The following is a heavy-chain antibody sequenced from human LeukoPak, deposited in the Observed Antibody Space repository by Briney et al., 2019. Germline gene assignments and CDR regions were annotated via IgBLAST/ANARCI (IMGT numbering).Heavy chain of an antibody. CDR1: GFTFSDYS. D-gene: IGHD2-8*02. CDR2: ISGSGRGYK. CDR3: ARDAGADY. V-gene: IGHV3-21*01. Sequence: PGGSLRLSCVGSGFTFSDYSMNWVRQAPGKGLEWVSCISGSGRGYKYYADSVKGRFTISRDDARNSLYLQMNSLRAEDTAVYYCARDAGADYWGHGTLVTVSS. J-gene: IGHJ4*01.